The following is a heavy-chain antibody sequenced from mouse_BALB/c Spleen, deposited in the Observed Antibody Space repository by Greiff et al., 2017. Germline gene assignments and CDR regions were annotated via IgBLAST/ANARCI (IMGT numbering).Heavy chain of an antibody. Sequence: QVQLQQSGAELVRPGVSVKMSCKASGYTFTSYWMHWVKQRPGQGLEWIGVIDPSDSYTSYNQKFKGKATLTVDTSSSTAYMQLSSLTSEDSAVYYCTRGTAGTDFDYWGQGTTLTVSS. CDR2: IDPSDSYT. CDR1: GYTFTSYW. CDR3: TRGTAGTDFDY. D-gene: IGHD3-3*01. V-gene: IGHV1-59*01. J-gene: IGHJ2*01.